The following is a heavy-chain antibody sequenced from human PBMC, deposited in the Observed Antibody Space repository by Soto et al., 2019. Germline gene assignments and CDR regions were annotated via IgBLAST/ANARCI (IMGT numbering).Heavy chain of an antibody. V-gene: IGHV3-23*01. CDR3: AKGGRQQLVLRWFDP. CDR2: ISGSGGST. Sequence: VGSLRLSCAASGFTFSSYAMSWVRQAPGKGLEWVSAISGSGGSTYYADSVKGRFTISRDNSKNTLYLQMNSLRAEDTAVYYCAKGGRQQLVLRWFDPWGQGTPVTVPQ. CDR1: GFTFSSYA. J-gene: IGHJ5*02. D-gene: IGHD6-13*01.